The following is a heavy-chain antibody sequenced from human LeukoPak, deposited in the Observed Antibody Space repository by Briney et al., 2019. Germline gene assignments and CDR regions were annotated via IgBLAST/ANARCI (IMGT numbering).Heavy chain of an antibody. J-gene: IGHJ4*02. Sequence: PGGSLRLACAASGFTFSSYAMSWVRQAPGKGLEWVSAISGSGGSTYYADSVKGRFTISRDNSKNTLSLKMNSLRAEDTAVYYCAKHLGVLEQWLVHHFDYWGQGTLVTVSS. D-gene: IGHD6-19*01. CDR2: ISGSGGST. CDR1: GFTFSSYA. V-gene: IGHV3-23*01. CDR3: AKHLGVLEQWLVHHFDY.